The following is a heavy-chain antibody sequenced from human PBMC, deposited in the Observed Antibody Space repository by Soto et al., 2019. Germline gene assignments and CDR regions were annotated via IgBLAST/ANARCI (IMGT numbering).Heavy chain of an antibody. Sequence: SLRLSCAASGFTFSDAFMNWVRQAPGKGLEWVGRVRNRAEGGTIDDAAPMRGRFTISRDDSKNTLYLQMNGLKTEDTAVYYCNTERGNPYVSPYWGQGTLVTVSS. CDR1: GFTFSDAF. D-gene: IGHD3-10*02. J-gene: IGHJ4*01. V-gene: IGHV3-15*07. CDR3: NTERGNPYVSPY. CDR2: VRNRAEGGTI.